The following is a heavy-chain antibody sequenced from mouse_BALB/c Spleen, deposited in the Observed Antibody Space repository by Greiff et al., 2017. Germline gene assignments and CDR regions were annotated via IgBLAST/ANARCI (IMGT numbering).Heavy chain of an antibody. V-gene: IGHV1-15*01. CDR1: GYTFTDYE. Sequence: VQLQESGAELVRPGASVTLSCKASGYTFTDYEMHWVKQTPVHGLEWIGAIDPETGGTAYNQKFKGKATLTADKSSSTAYMELRSLTSEDSAVYYCTRPRGSGAMDYWGQGTSVTVSS. J-gene: IGHJ4*01. D-gene: IGHD3-1*01. CDR3: TRPRGSGAMDY. CDR2: IDPETGGT.